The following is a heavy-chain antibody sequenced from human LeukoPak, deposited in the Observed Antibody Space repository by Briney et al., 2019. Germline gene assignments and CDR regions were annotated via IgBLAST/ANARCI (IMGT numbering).Heavy chain of an antibody. V-gene: IGHV3-23*01. CDR1: GFTFSNYA. D-gene: IGHD6-6*01. Sequence: GGSLRLSCAASGFTFSNYALSWVRQAPGKGLEWVSGISGSGGSTYYADSVKGRFTISRDKSKNTLYLQMNSLRAEDTAIYYCAKDTYSSSSPGAFDIWGQGTMVTVSS. CDR2: ISGSGGST. J-gene: IGHJ3*02. CDR3: AKDTYSSSSPGAFDI.